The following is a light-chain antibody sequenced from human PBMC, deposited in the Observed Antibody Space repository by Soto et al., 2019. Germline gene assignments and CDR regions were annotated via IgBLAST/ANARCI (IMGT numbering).Light chain of an antibody. CDR1: SSNFGNNY. J-gene: IGLJ1*01. CDR3: GTWDSSLSAGYV. CDR2: ENN. Sequence: LTQPPSMSAAPGQKVTISCPGSSSNFGNNYVSWYQQLPGTAPKLLIYENNKRPSGIPDRFSGSKSGTSATLGITGLQTGDEADYYCGTWDSSLSAGYVFGTGTKVTVL. V-gene: IGLV1-51*02.